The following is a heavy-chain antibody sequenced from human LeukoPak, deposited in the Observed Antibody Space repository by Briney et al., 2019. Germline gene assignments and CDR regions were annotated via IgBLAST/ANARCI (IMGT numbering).Heavy chain of an antibody. Sequence: TGGSLRLSCAVSGITLNNYGMSWVRQAPGKGLEWVAGISGSGGRTSYADSVKGRFTISRDNPKNTLYLQMNSLRAEDTAVYYCAKDPLGDYYDRILTKYFQHWGQGALVTVSS. J-gene: IGHJ1*01. D-gene: IGHD3-22*01. CDR2: ISGSGGRT. CDR3: AKDPLGDYYDRILTKYFQH. V-gene: IGHV3-23*01. CDR1: GITLNNYG.